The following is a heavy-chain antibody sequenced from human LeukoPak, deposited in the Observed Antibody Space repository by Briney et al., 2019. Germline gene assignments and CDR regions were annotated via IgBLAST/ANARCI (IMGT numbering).Heavy chain of an antibody. J-gene: IGHJ5*02. CDR2: IYYCGST. CDR3: ARLGGGGIAALMDNWFDP. D-gene: IGHD6-13*01. CDR1: GGSISSSSYY. V-gene: IGHV4-39*01. Sequence: PSETLSLTCTVSGGSISSSSYYWGWIRQPPGKGLEWIGSIYYCGSTYYNPSLKSRVTISVDTSNNQFSLKLRSVTAADTAVYYCARLGGGGIAALMDNWFDPWGQGTRVTVSS.